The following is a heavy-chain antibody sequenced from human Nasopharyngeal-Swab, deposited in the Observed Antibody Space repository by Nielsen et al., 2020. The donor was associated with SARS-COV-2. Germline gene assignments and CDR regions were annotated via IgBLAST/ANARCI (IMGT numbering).Heavy chain of an antibody. D-gene: IGHD3-22*01. V-gene: IGHV4-34*01. CDR1: GGSFSDYY. CDR2: INHSGNT. J-gene: IGHJ4*02. Sequence: SETLSLTCAIYGGSFSDYYWSWIRQPPGKGLEWIGQINHSGNTNYNPSLKSRVTISLDTSKNQFSLKLNSVTAADTAVYYCARDEYDSSGYYGYWGQGTLVTVSS. CDR3: ARDEYDSSGYYGY.